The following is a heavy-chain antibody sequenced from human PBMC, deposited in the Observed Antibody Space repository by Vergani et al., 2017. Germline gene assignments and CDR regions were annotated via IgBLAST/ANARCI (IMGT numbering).Heavy chain of an antibody. Sequence: QLQLQESGPGLVKPSETLSLTCTVSGGSISSSSYYWGWIRQPPGKGLEWIGSIYYSGSTYYNPSLKSRVTISVDTSKNQFSLKLSSVTAADTAVYYCARPRIAARPSYYHYYGMDVWGQGTTVTVSS. D-gene: IGHD6-6*01. V-gene: IGHV4-39*01. CDR2: IYYSGST. CDR3: ARPRIAARPSYYHYYGMDV. CDR1: GGSISSSSYY. J-gene: IGHJ6*02.